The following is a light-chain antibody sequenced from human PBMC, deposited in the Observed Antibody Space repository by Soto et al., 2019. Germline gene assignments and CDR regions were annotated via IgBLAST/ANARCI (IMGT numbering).Light chain of an antibody. CDR3: QQYGSSPRT. J-gene: IGKJ1*01. CDR1: QSVSSNF. CDR2: GAS. V-gene: IGKV3-20*01. Sequence: EIVMTQSPATLSVSPGERATLSCRASQSVSSNFLAWHQQKPGQAPRLLIYGASSTATGIPDRFSGSGSGTDFTLTISTLEPEDSAVYYCQQYGSSPRTFGQGTKVDIK.